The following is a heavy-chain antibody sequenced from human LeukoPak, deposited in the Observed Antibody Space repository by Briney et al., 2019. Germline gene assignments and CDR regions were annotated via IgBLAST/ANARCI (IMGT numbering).Heavy chain of an antibody. D-gene: IGHD5-18*01. CDR2: IYYCGST. V-gene: IGHV4-59*01. J-gene: IGHJ4*02. Sequence: SETLSLTCTVSGGSISSYYWSWIRQPPGKGLEWIGYIYYCGSTNYNPSLKSRVTISVDTSKNQFSLKLSSVTAADTAVYYCASVRGYSYYFDYWGQGTLVTVSS. CDR1: GGSISSYY. CDR3: ASVRGYSYYFDY.